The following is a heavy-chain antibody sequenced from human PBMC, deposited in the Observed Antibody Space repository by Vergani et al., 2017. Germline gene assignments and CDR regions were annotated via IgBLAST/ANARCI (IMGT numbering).Heavy chain of an antibody. D-gene: IGHD6-6*01. Sequence: EVQLVESGGGLVQPGRSLRLSCAASGFTFDDYAMHWVRQAPGKGLEWVSGISWNSGSIGYADSVKGRFTISQDNAKNSLYLQMNSLRAEDTALYYCAKGLRPHRSISRSSYYSFDIWGQGTMGTVSS. CDR1: GFTFDDYA. CDR3: AKGLRPHRSISRSSYYSFDI. J-gene: IGHJ3*02. CDR2: ISWNSGSI. V-gene: IGHV3-9*01.